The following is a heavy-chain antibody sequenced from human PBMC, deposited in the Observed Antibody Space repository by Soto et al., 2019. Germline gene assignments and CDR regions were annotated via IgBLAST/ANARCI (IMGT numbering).Heavy chain of an antibody. D-gene: IGHD3-16*01. Sequence: QVQLQQSGPGLVKPSETLSLTCTVSGVSITDYYYTWIRQSAGKGLEWIGRVYTSGHTNFNPSLRSRVTMSVDRSKKQISLNLTSVTAADTAVYYCATTRGRGFFDNWGQGTLVTVPS. J-gene: IGHJ4*02. CDR1: GVSITDYY. V-gene: IGHV4-4*07. CDR3: ATTRGRGFFDN. CDR2: VYTSGHT.